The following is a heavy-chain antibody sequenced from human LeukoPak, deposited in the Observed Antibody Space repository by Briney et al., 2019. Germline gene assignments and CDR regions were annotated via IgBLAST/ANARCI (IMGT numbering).Heavy chain of an antibody. Sequence: SETLSLTCTVSGGSISSYYWSWIRQPPGKGLEWIGYIYYGGSTNYNPSLKSRVTISVDTSKNQFSLKLSSVTAADTAVYYCARATGKFDYWGQGTLVTVSS. V-gene: IGHV4-59*01. CDR1: GGSISSYY. CDR2: IYYGGST. D-gene: IGHD2-8*02. CDR3: ARATGKFDY. J-gene: IGHJ4*02.